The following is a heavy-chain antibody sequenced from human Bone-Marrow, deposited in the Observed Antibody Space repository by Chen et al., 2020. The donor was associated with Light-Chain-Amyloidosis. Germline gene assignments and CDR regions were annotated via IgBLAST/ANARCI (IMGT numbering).Heavy chain of an antibody. CDR3: ARRRAGYNFDY. D-gene: IGHD5-12*01. V-gene: IGHV5-51*01. J-gene: IGHJ4*02. Sequence: EVQLEQSGPEVKKPGESLKISCKGSGYTFPNYWIGWVRQMPGKGLEWMGVIYPDDSDARYSPSFAGQVTISADKSITTAYLQWRSLKASDTAIYYCARRRAGYNFDYWGQGTLVTVSS. CDR1: GYTFPNYW. CDR2: IYPDDSDA.